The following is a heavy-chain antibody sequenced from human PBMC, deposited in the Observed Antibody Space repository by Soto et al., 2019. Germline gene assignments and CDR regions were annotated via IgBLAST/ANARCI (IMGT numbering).Heavy chain of an antibody. CDR2: IFPGDSDI. CDR3: ARHLPYARGGHYFDY. D-gene: IGHD2-2*01. V-gene: IGHV5-51*01. CDR1: GYSFATYW. J-gene: IGHJ4*02. Sequence: GESLKISCKTSGYSFATYWIGWVRQMPGKGLEWMGIIFPGDSDIRYSPSFQGQVTISADRSFSTAYLQLSGLKASDTAMYYCARHLPYARGGHYFDYWGQGTLVTVSS.